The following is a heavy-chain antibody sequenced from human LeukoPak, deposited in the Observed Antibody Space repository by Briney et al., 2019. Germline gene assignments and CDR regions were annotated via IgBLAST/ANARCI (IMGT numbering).Heavy chain of an antibody. CDR2: ISSNGGST. J-gene: IGHJ3*02. V-gene: IGHV3-64D*06. CDR1: GFTFSSYA. Sequence: GGSLRLSCSASGFTFSSYAMHWVRQAPGKGLEYVSAISSNGGSTYYADSVKGRFTISRDNSKNTLYLQMSSLRAEDTAVYYCVKDPHCYDSSGYPADAFDIWGQGTMVTVSS. CDR3: VKDPHCYDSSGYPADAFDI. D-gene: IGHD3-22*01.